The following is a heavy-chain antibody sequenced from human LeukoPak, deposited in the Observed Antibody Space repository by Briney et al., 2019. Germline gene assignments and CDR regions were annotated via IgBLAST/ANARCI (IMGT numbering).Heavy chain of an antibody. CDR2: MNPNSGNT. CDR1: GYTFTSYD. CDR3: AREGIAAAGVNWFDP. J-gene: IGHJ5*02. V-gene: IGHV1-8*01. D-gene: IGHD6-13*01. Sequence: ASVTVSCKASGYTFTSYDINWVRQATGRGLEWMGWMNPNSGNTGYAQKFQGRVTMTRNTSISTAYMELSSLRSEDTAVYYCAREGIAAAGVNWFDPWGQGTLVTVSS.